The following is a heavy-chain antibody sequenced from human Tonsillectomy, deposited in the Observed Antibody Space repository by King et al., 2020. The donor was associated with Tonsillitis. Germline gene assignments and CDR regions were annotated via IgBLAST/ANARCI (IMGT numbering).Heavy chain of an antibody. D-gene: IGHD2-15*01. Sequence: VQLVESGGGVVQPGRSLRLSCAASGFTFSSHVMHWVRQAPGKGLEWVALIWYDGSNKYYADSVKGRFTISRDNSKTTLYLKMNSLRAEDTAVYYCASSTYCSGGSCFERDFYYYMNVWGKGTTVTVSS. CDR3: ASSTYCSGGSCFERDFYYYMNV. V-gene: IGHV3-33*01. J-gene: IGHJ6*03. CDR1: GFTFSSHV. CDR2: IWYDGSNK.